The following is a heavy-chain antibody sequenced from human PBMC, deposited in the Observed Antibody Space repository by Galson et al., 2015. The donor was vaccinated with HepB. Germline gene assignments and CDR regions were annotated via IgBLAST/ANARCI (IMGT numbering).Heavy chain of an antibody. CDR1: GDSISSYY. J-gene: IGHJ3*02. CDR2: VFDRGNT. CDR3: AKHPDYYDNKGYSAATFDI. V-gene: IGHV4-59*08. Sequence: ETLSLTCTVSGDSISSYYWSWIRQPPGKGLEWIGYVFDRGNTNYNPSLKSRVTISVDTSKNQFSLKLRSVTAADTAVYYCAKHPDYYDNKGYSAATFDIWGQGTMVTVSS. D-gene: IGHD3-22*01.